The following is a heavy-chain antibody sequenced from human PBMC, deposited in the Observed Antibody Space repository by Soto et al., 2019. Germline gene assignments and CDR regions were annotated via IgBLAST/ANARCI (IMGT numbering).Heavy chain of an antibody. V-gene: IGHV4-59*01. CDR3: AISGWYGNWFDP. D-gene: IGHD6-19*01. J-gene: IGHJ5*02. CDR2: IYYSGGT. Sequence: TSETLSLTCTVSGGSLSRYDWSWIRQPPGKGLEWIGYIYYSGGTNSNPSLRSRVTISVDTSKNQFSLKLSSVTAADTAVYYCAISGWYGNWFDPWGRGTLVTVSS. CDR1: GGSLSRYD.